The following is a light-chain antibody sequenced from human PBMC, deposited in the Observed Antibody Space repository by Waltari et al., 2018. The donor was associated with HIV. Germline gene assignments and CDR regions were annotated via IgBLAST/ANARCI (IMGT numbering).Light chain of an antibody. J-gene: IGLJ2*01. CDR1: SSDVGGYNS. CDR2: EVS. V-gene: IGLV2-14*01. Sequence: QSALTQPASVSGSPGQSITISCTGTSSDVGGYNSVSWYPQHPGKAPKLMIYEVSNRPSGVSKRFSGSKSGNTASLTISGLQAEDEADYYCSSYTSSSTRVFGGGTKLTVL. CDR3: SSYTSSSTRV.